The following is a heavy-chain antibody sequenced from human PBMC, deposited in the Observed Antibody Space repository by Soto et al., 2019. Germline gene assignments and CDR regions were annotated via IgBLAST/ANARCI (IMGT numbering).Heavy chain of an antibody. CDR2: MYNTGST. CDR1: GGSISRYY. CDR3: ARDLWGYCGTDCYPLDV. J-gene: IGHJ6*02. V-gene: IGHV4-59*01. D-gene: IGHD2-21*02. Sequence: SETLSLTCTVSGGSISRYYWSWIRQPPGKGLEWIGYMYNTGSTVYNPSFKSRVTISVDTSKNQFSLKLNSVTAADTAVYYCARDLWGYCGTDCYPLDVWGQGTTVTVSS.